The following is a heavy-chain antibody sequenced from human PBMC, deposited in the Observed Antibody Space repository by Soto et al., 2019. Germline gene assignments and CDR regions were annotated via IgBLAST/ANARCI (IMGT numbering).Heavy chain of an antibody. Sequence: GGSLRLSCAASGFTFSSYAMSWVRQAPGKGLEWVSAISGSGGSTYYADSVKGRFTISRDNSKNTLYLQMNSLRAEDTAVYYCAKEKRTYYDFWSGYGGYYFDYWGQGTLVTVSS. J-gene: IGHJ4*02. CDR2: ISGSGGST. V-gene: IGHV3-23*01. CDR1: GFTFSSYA. CDR3: AKEKRTYYDFWSGYGGYYFDY. D-gene: IGHD3-3*01.